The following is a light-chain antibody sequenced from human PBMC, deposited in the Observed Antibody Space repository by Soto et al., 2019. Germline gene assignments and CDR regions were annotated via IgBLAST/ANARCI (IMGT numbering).Light chain of an antibody. V-gene: IGLV3-21*02. J-gene: IGLJ2*01. CDR2: DDS. Sequence: SYELTQPPSVSVAPGQTARITWGGNNIGSKSVHWYQQKPGQAPVLVVYDDSDRPSGIPERFSGSNSGNTATLTISRVEAGDEADDYCQVWDSSSDHPYVVFGGGTKLTVL. CDR1: NIGSKS. CDR3: QVWDSSSDHPYVV.